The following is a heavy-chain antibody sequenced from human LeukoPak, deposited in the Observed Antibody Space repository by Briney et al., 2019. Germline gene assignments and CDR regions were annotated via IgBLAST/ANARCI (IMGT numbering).Heavy chain of an antibody. CDR2: IYPGDSDT. CDR1: GYSFTSYW. CDR3: ASGSFRSGWYGDY. V-gene: IGHV5-51*01. Sequence: GESLKISCKGSGYSFTSYWIGWVRQMPGKGWRGMGIIYPGDSDTRYSPSFQGQVTISADKSISTAYLQWSSLKASDTAMYYCASGSFRSGWYGDYWGQGTLVTVSS. D-gene: IGHD6-19*01. J-gene: IGHJ4*02.